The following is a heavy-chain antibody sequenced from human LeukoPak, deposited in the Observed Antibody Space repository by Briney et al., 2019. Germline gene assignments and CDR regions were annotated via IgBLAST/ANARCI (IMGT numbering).Heavy chain of an antibody. D-gene: IGHD2-21*01. V-gene: IGHV4-61*01. CDR1: GGSVSSGSYY. J-gene: IGHJ4*02. Sequence: PSETLSLTCTVSGGSVSSGSYYWSWIRQPPGKGLEWIGYIYYSGTTDYNPSLKSRLTMSVDTSKNQFSLKLSSVTAADTAVYYCARKANCISGSCRYFDYWGQGTPVTVSS. CDR2: IYYSGTT. CDR3: ARKANCISGSCRYFDY.